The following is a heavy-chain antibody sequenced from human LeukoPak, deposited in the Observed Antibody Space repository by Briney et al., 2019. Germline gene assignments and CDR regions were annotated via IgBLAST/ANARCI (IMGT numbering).Heavy chain of an antibody. Sequence: SETLSLTCTVSGGSISSSSYYWGWIRQPPGKGLEWIGYIYHSGSTNYNPSLKSRVTISIDTSKNQFSLKLNSVTAADTAVYYCARDLIHRDDSNAAWGQGTLVSVSS. CDR2: IYHSGST. CDR3: ARDLIHRDDSNAA. V-gene: IGHV4-61*01. CDR1: GGSISSSSYY. D-gene: IGHD2-8*01. J-gene: IGHJ5*02.